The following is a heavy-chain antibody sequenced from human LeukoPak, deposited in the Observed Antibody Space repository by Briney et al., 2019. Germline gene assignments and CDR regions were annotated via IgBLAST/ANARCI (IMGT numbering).Heavy chain of an antibody. J-gene: IGHJ4*02. D-gene: IGHD3-10*01. CDR1: GFTFSSYA. Sequence: GGSLRLSCAASGFTFSSYAMSWVRQAPGKGLEWVSAISGSGGSTYYADSVKGRFTISRDNSKNTLYLQMNSLRAEDTAVYYCARACGRYYSSGIPDYFDYWGQGTLVTVSS. V-gene: IGHV3-23*01. CDR3: ARACGRYYSSGIPDYFDY. CDR2: ISGSGGST.